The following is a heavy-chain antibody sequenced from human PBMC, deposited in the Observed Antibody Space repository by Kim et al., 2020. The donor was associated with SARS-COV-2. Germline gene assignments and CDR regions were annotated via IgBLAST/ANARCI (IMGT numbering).Heavy chain of an antibody. CDR2: ILYDGSNK. CDR3: AKAPIIEGPPAKNYFGP. CDR1: GITFSSYG. Sequence: GGSLRLSCEASGITFSSYGMHWVRQAPGKGLEWVAGILYDGSNKYYADAVKGRFTVSRDNSKNTLYLQVNSLRPEDTAVYYCAKAPIIEGPPAKNYFGPWGQGTLVTVSS. J-gene: IGHJ5*02. V-gene: IGHV3-30*18. D-gene: IGHD2-2*01.